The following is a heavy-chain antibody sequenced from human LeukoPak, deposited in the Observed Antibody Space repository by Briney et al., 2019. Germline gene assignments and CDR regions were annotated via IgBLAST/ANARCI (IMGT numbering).Heavy chain of an antibody. J-gene: IGHJ4*02. CDR3: AKHRHSYDSSGYYYKGDYFDY. CDR2: VSTSGATT. Sequence: GGSLRLSCEASGFMFSSYALNWVRQAPGKGLEWVSIVSTSGATTYYADSVKGRFTISRDNSKNTLYLLMNSLRAEDTAVYYCAKHRHSYDSSGYYYKGDYFDYWGQGTLVTVSS. CDR1: GFMFSSYA. V-gene: IGHV3-23*01. D-gene: IGHD3-22*01.